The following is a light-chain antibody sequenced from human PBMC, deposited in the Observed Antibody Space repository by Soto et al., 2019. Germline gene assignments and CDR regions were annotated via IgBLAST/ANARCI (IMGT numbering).Light chain of an antibody. CDR3: QQRSNWPDA. CDR2: TTS. CDR1: QSVSSSC. Sequence: EIVLTQSPGTLSLSPGARAPLSCRASQSVSSSCLAWYQRKPGQAPRLLIHTTSIRATGIPTRFSGSGSGTDFTLTISSLQPEDFAVYYCQQRSNWPDAFGQGTRLEIK. V-gene: IGKV3D-20*02. J-gene: IGKJ5*01.